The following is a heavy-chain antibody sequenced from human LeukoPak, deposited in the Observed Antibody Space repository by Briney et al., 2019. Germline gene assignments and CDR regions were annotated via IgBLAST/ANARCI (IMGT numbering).Heavy chain of an antibody. D-gene: IGHD6-19*01. CDR2: ISSSSSYI. V-gene: IGHV3-21*01. CDR3: ARDPLVSSSGWYGVDY. CDR1: GFTFSKYG. J-gene: IGHJ4*02. Sequence: GGSLRLSCAASGFTFSKYGMQWVRQAPGKGLEWVSSISSSSSYIYYADSVKGRFTISRDNAKNSLYLQMNSLRAEDTAVYYCARDPLVSSSGWYGVDYWGQGTLVTVSS.